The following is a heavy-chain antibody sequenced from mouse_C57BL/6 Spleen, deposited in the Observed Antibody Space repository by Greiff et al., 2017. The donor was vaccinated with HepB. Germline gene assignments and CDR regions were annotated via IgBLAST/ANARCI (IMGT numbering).Heavy chain of an antibody. Sequence: QVQLQQPGTELVKPGASVKLSCKASGYTFTSYWMHWVKQRPGQGLEWIGNINPSNGGTNYNEKFKSKATLTVDKSSSTAYMQRSSLTSEDSAVYYCARGGRGYWYFDVWGTGTTVTVSS. V-gene: IGHV1-53*01. CDR1: GYTFTSYW. J-gene: IGHJ1*03. CDR2: INPSNGGT. D-gene: IGHD3-3*01. CDR3: ARGGRGYWYFDV.